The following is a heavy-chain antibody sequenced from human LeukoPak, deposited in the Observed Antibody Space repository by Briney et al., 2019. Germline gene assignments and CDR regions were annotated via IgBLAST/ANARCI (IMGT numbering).Heavy chain of an antibody. J-gene: IGHJ3*01. V-gene: IGHV4-34*01. CDR1: GGSFSGDY. D-gene: IGHD2-2*01. CDR2: INHSGST. Sequence: PSETLSLTCAVYGGSFSGDYWSWIRQPPGKGLEWIGEINHSGSTNYNPSLKSRVTISVDTSRNQFSLKLSSVTAADTAVYYCATQGGYCSSTSCYSKWGQGTMVTVSS. CDR3: ATQGGYCSSTSCYSK.